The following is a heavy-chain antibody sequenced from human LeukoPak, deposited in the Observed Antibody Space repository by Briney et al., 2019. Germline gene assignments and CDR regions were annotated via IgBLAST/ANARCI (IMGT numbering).Heavy chain of an antibody. D-gene: IGHD3-22*01. CDR2: VYYSGNT. CDR3: ARTPLDSSGYYSDY. CDR1: GGYTSGYY. V-gene: IGHV4-59*08. Sequence: SETLSLTCTVSGGYTSGYYWSCIRHPPGEGLEWIGYVYYSGNTNYNPSLKSRATISFDTSKNQFSLKVRFVTAADTAVYYCARTPLDSSGYYSDYWGQGTLVTVSS. J-gene: IGHJ4*02.